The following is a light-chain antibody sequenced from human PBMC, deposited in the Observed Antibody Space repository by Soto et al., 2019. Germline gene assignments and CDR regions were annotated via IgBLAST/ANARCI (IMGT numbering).Light chain of an antibody. CDR2: GAS. Sequence: EIVLTQSPGTLSLSPGERATISCRASQSVSSSYLAWYQQKPGQAPRLLIYGASSRATGIPDRFSGSGSGTDFTLTISRLEPEDFAVYYCQQYGRSPLTFGGGTKVDIK. J-gene: IGKJ4*01. V-gene: IGKV3-20*01. CDR1: QSVSSSY. CDR3: QQYGRSPLT.